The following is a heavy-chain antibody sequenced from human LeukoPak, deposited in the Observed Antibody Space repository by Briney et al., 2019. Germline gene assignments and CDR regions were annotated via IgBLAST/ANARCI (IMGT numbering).Heavy chain of an antibody. D-gene: IGHD3-10*01. V-gene: IGHV3-21*01. J-gene: IGHJ4*02. CDR1: GFTFSSYS. CDR3: ARDTTYGSGTYSFDY. CDR2: ISTSSSYI. Sequence: GGSLRLSCAASGFTFSSYSMNWARQAPGKGLEWVSSISTSSSYIYYADSVKGRFTISRDNAKNSLYLQMNSLRAEDTAVYHCARDTTYGSGTYSFDYWGQGTLVTVSS.